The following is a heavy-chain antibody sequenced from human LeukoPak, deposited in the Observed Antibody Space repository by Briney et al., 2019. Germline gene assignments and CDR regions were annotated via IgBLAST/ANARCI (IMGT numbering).Heavy chain of an antibody. CDR1: GGSISSYY. CDR3: ARHEISSPIDY. Sequence: PSETLSLTCTVSGGSISSYYWSWIRQPPGKRLEWIGYIYYSGSTNCNPSLKSRVTISVDTSKNQFSLKLSSVTAADTAVYYCARHEISSPIDYWGQGTLVTVSS. V-gene: IGHV4-59*08. CDR2: IYYSGST. D-gene: IGHD3-16*02. J-gene: IGHJ4*02.